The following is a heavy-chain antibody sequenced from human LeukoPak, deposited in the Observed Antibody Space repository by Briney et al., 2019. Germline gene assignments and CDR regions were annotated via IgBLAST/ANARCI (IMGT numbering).Heavy chain of an antibody. CDR1: GFTFSSFW. CDR2: IDTDGSST. V-gene: IGHV3-74*01. CDR3: ARSEYSSTWYGDHYYYYMDV. Sequence: GGSLRLSCAASGFTFSSFWMHWVRQAPGKGLVWVSRIDTDGSSTVYADSVKGRFTSSRDNAKNTLYLQMNSLRAEDTAVYYCARSEYSSTWYGDHYYYYMDVWGKGTTLTVSS. D-gene: IGHD6-13*01. J-gene: IGHJ6*03.